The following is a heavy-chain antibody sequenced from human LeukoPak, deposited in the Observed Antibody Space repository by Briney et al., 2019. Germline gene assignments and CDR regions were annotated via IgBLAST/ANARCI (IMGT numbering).Heavy chain of an antibody. CDR1: NVSISSGSHY. D-gene: IGHD5-24*01. CDR3: ARDPGMPTIWGGFGY. CDR2: IYAGGRS. V-gene: IGHV4-61*02. Sequence: PSQTLSLTCTVSNVSISSGSHYWNWIRQPAGKGLEWIGRIYAGGRSNYNPSLRSRVTISVDTSKNQFSLKLSSVTAADTAVYYCARDPGMPTIWGGFGYWGQGSLVTVSS. J-gene: IGHJ4*02.